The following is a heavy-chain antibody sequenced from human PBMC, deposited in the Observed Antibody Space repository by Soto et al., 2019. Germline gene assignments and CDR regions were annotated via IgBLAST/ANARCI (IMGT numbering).Heavy chain of an antibody. V-gene: IGHV3-11*01. J-gene: IGHJ4*02. D-gene: IGHD3-22*01. CDR1: GFTFSDYY. Sequence: QVQLVESGGGLVKPGGSLRLSCAASGFTFSDYYMSWIRQAPGKGLEWVSYISSSGSTIYYADSVKGRFTISRDNAKNSRYLQMHSLRPEDTAVYYCARDPTYCYDSSGYYYQDYWGQGTLVTVSS. CDR2: ISSSGSTI. CDR3: ARDPTYCYDSSGYYYQDY.